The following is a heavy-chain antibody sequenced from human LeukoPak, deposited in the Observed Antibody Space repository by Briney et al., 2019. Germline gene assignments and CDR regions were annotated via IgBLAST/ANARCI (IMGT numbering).Heavy chain of an antibody. CDR3: AKDPRDDSSGYYYFGYFDY. CDR2: ISGSGGST. D-gene: IGHD3-22*01. CDR1: GFTFSSYA. Sequence: GGSLRLSCAASGFTFSSYAMSWVRQAPGKGLEWVSTISGSGGSTYYADSVKGRFTISRDNSRNTLYLQMNSLRAEDTDVYYCAKDPRDDSSGYYYFGYFDYWGQGTLVTVSP. V-gene: IGHV3-23*01. J-gene: IGHJ4*02.